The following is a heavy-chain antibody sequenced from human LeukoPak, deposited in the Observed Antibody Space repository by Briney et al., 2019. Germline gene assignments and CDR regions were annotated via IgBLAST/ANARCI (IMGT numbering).Heavy chain of an antibody. D-gene: IGHD3-22*01. Sequence: ASVKVSCKASGYSFTRYYMHWVRQAPGQGLEWMGIINPSGGSTNYAQKFQGRVTMTRDTSTSTVYMELSSLRSEDTAVYYCAGDYDSSGYFDYWGQGILVTVSS. CDR2: INPSGGST. J-gene: IGHJ4*02. CDR1: GYSFTRYY. CDR3: AGDYDSSGYFDY. V-gene: IGHV1-46*01.